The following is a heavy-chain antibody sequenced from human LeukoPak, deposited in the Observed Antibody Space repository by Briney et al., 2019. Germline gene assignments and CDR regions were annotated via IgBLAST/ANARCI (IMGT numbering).Heavy chain of an antibody. CDR3: ARFGPAAIRDY. CDR1: GGSISSGGYY. D-gene: IGHD2-2*02. J-gene: IGHJ4*02. Sequence: SETLSLTCTVSGGSISSGGYYWSWIRQPPGKGLEWIGYIYHSGSTYYNPSLKSRVTISVDRSKNQFSLKLSSVTAADTAVYYCARFGPAAIRDYWGQGTLVTVSS. V-gene: IGHV4-30-2*01. CDR2: IYHSGST.